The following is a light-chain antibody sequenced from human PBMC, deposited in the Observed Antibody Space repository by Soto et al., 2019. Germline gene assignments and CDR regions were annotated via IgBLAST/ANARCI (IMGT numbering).Light chain of an antibody. J-gene: IGLJ1*01. Sequence: SALTQPPSASGCPGQSVAISCAGTSSDVGGYNYVSWYQQHPGKAPKLMIYEVNKRPSGVPDRFSGSKSGNTASLTVSGLQAEDEADYYCSSYAGSSNVFGTGTKVTV. CDR3: SSYAGSSNV. CDR2: EVN. V-gene: IGLV2-8*01. CDR1: SSDVGGYNY.